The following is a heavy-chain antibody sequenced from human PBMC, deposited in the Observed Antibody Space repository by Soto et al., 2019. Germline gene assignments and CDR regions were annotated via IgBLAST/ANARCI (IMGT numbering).Heavy chain of an antibody. V-gene: IGHV1-46*01. J-gene: IGHJ4*02. CDR3: ARAIDYFDY. CDR2: FNPSAGTT. CDR1: GYTFTNYY. Sequence: QVQLVQSGAEVKKPGASVKVSCKTSGYTFTNYYMHWVRQAPGQGLEWMGIFNPSAGTTSYAQNFQGRFTMTRDTSTSTVYMELSSLTSDDTAVYYCARAIDYFDYWGQGTLVTVSS.